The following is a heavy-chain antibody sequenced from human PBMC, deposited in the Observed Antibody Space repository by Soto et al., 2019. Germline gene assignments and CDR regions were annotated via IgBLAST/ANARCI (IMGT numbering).Heavy chain of an antibody. CDR2: ISYDGSNK. CDR1: GFTFSSYA. D-gene: IGHD1-26*01. Sequence: PGGSLRLSCAASGFTFSSYAMHWVRQAPGKGLEWVAVISYDGSNKYYADSVKGRFTISRDNSKNTLYLQMNSLRAEDTAVYYCASLGGILGVGYYYGMDVWGQGTTVTVSS. J-gene: IGHJ6*02. V-gene: IGHV3-30-3*01. CDR3: ASLGGILGVGYYYGMDV.